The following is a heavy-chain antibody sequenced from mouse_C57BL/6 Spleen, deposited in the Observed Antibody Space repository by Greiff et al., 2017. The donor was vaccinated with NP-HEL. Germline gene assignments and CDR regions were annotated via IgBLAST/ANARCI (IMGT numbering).Heavy chain of an antibody. Sequence: VQLQRSGAELVRPGASVKLSCTASGFNITDDYMHWVKQRPEQGLEWIGWIDPENGDTEYASKFQGKATITADTSSNTAYLQLSSLTSEDTAVYYCTTGSSGYAIAYWGQGTLVTVSA. V-gene: IGHV14-4*01. CDR2: IDPENGDT. J-gene: IGHJ3*01. CDR3: TTGSSGYAIAY. CDR1: GFNITDDY. D-gene: IGHD3-2*02.